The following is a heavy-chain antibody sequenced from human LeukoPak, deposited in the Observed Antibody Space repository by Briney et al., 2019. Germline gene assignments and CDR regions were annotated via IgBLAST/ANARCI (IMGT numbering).Heavy chain of an antibody. D-gene: IGHD1-1*01. Sequence: GGSLRLSCAASGFTFSIYSMNWVRQAPGKGLEWVSSISSSSSYIYYADSVKGRFTISRDNAKNSLYLQMNSLRAEDTAVYYCARSGTTGTTRWFDPWGQGTLVTVSS. CDR1: GFTFSIYS. CDR3: ARSGTTGTTRWFDP. CDR2: ISSSSSYI. J-gene: IGHJ5*02. V-gene: IGHV3-21*01.